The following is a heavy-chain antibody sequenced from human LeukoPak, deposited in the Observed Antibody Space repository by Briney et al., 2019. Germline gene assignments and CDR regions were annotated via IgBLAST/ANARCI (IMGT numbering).Heavy chain of an antibody. D-gene: IGHD3-3*01. V-gene: IGHV3-30*18. CDR3: AKDRAVRITIFGVVDY. J-gene: IGHJ4*02. CDR2: ISYDGSNK. CDR1: GFTFSSYG. Sequence: GGSLRLSCAASGFTFSSYGMHWVRQAPGKGLEWVAVISYDGSNKYYADSVKGRFTISRDNSKNTLYLQMNSLRAEDTAVYYCAKDRAVRITIFGVVDYWGQGTLVTVSS.